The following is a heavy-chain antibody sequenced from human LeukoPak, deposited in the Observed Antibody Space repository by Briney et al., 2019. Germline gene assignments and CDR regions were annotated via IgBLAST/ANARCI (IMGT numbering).Heavy chain of an antibody. CDR2: ISSSSSYI. D-gene: IGHD3-3*01. Sequence: GGSLRLSCAASGFTFSSYSMNWVRQAPGKGLEWVSSISSSSSYIYYADSVKGRFTISRDNAKNSLYLQMNSLRAEDTAVYYCARALNTRRITIFGVVPEVGYWGQGTLVTVSS. CDR3: ARALNTRRITIFGVVPEVGY. CDR1: GFTFSSYS. J-gene: IGHJ4*02. V-gene: IGHV3-21*01.